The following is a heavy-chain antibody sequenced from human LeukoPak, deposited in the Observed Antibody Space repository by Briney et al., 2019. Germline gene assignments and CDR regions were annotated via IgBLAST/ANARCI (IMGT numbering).Heavy chain of an antibody. CDR2: INHSGST. CDR3: ARVRPRGRYSSSSGGDY. Sequence: PSETLSLTCAVYGGSFSGYYWSWIRQPPGKGLEWIGEINHSGSTNYNPSLKSRVTISVDTSKNQFSLKLSSVTAADTAVYYCARVRPRGRYSSSSGGDYWGQGALVTVSS. V-gene: IGHV4-34*01. D-gene: IGHD6-6*01. J-gene: IGHJ4*02. CDR1: GGSFSGYY.